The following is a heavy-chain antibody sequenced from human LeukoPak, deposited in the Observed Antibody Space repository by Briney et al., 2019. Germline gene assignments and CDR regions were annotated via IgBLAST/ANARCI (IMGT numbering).Heavy chain of an antibody. D-gene: IGHD3/OR15-3a*01. CDR1: GGSFSGYY. V-gene: IGHV4-34*01. CDR3: AREKDWPEAFDI. J-gene: IGHJ3*02. CDR2: INHSGST. Sequence: SETLSLTCAVYGGSFSGYYWSWIRQPPGKGLEWIGEINHSGSTSYNPSLKSRVTISVDTSKNQFSLKLSSVTAADTAVYYCAREKDWPEAFDIWDQGTMVTVSS.